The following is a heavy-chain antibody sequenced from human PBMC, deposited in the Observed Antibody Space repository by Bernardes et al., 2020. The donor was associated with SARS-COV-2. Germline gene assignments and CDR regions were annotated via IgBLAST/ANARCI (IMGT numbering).Heavy chain of an antibody. CDR3: ARATRHCSSTSCYINWFDP. CDR2: ISAYNGNT. Sequence: ASVKVSCKASGYTFTSYGISWVRQAPGQGLEWMGWISAYNGNTNYAQKLQGRVTMTTDTSTSTAYMELRSLRSDDTAVYYCARATRHCSSTSCYINWFDPWGQGTLVTVSS. J-gene: IGHJ5*02. V-gene: IGHV1-18*01. CDR1: GYTFTSYG. D-gene: IGHD2-2*01.